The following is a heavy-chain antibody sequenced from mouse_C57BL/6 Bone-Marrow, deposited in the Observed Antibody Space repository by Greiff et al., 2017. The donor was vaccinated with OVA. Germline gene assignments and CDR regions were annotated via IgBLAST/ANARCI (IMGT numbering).Heavy chain of an antibody. D-gene: IGHD2-2*01. CDR2: IDPCDSST. Sequence: VQLQQPGAELVKPGASVKLSCKASGYTFTSYWMQWVQQRPGQGLEWIGAIDPCDSSTNYNQKFKGRVTLTVDTSSSTAFMQLTSLTSEDSGVYYCASWLHRSPDYWGQGTTLTVSS. V-gene: IGHV1-50*01. CDR3: ASWLHRSPDY. J-gene: IGHJ2*01. CDR1: GYTFTSYW.